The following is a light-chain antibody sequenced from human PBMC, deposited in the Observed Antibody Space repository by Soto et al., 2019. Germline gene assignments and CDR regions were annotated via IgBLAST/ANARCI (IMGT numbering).Light chain of an antibody. CDR1: QSVSSNF. CDR2: GGS. CDR3: QQYGSSPGT. Sequence: EIVLTQSPGTLSLSPGERATLSCRASQSVSSNFLAWYQQKPGQAPKLLISGGSCRATGIPDRFSGSGSGTDFTLTITKLEPEDFAVYSCQQYGSSPGTFGQGTKLEIK. J-gene: IGKJ2*02. V-gene: IGKV3-20*01.